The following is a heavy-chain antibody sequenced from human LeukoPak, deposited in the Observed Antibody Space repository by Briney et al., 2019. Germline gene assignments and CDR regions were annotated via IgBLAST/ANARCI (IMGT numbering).Heavy chain of an antibody. Sequence: TGGSLRLSCAASGFTFSSYAMSWVRQAPGKGLEWVSAISGSGISTYYADSVRGRFTISRDSSKNTLYLQMNSLRAEDTAVYYCAKMLRNYYDSSGGAFDIWGQGTMVTVSS. J-gene: IGHJ3*02. CDR1: GFTFSSYA. D-gene: IGHD3-22*01. V-gene: IGHV3-23*01. CDR2: ISGSGIST. CDR3: AKMLRNYYDSSGGAFDI.